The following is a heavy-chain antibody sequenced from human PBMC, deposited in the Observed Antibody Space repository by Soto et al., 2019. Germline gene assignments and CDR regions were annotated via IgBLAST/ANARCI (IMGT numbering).Heavy chain of an antibody. Sequence: GSLLPKGSASGCTFSSYAMHWVRQAPGKGLEWVAVISYDGSNKYYADSVKGRFTISRDNSKNTLYLQMNSLRAEDTAVYYCAREGFGELFPLYGMDVWGQGTTVTVSS. J-gene: IGHJ6*02. V-gene: IGHV3-30-3*01. CDR2: ISYDGSNK. D-gene: IGHD3-10*01. CDR1: GCTFSSYA. CDR3: AREGFGELFPLYGMDV.